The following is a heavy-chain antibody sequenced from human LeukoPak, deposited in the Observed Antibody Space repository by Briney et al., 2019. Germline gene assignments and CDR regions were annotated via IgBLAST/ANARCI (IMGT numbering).Heavy chain of an antibody. CDR3: AKAVVLLSGPLGY. Sequence: KTGGSLRLSCAASGFTFSSYSMNWVRQAPGKGLEWVSSISSSSSYIYYADSVKGRFTISRDNAKNTLYLQMNSLRAEDTAVYYCAKAVVLLSGPLGYWGQGTLVTVSS. V-gene: IGHV3-21*01. CDR2: ISSSSSYI. CDR1: GFTFSSYS. J-gene: IGHJ4*02. D-gene: IGHD4-23*01.